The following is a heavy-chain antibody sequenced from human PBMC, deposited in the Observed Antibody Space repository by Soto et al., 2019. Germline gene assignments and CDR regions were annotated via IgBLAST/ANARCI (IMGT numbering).Heavy chain of an antibody. J-gene: IGHJ5*02. Sequence: QVQLVQSGAEVKKPGSSVRVSCKASGGTFITYAISWWRQAPGQGLEWMGGIIPIFGTANYAQKFQARVTITAAESTSTDYMELSSMRSDETGVYYCASTSEVATTQTFDHWGQGTLVTVSS. CDR3: ASTSEVATTQTFDH. D-gene: IGHD5-12*01. CDR1: GGTFITYA. V-gene: IGHV1-69*01. CDR2: IIPIFGTA.